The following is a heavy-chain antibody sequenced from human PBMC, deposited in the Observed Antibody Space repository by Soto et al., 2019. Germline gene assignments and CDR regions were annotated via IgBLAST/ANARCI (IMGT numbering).Heavy chain of an antibody. CDR2: IIPMSGRP. CDR1: GGTFNSYS. Sequence: QVQLVQSGAEVKTPGSSVKVSCEASGGTFNSYSMDWVRQAPGQGFEWMGGIIPMSGRPNYAQRFQGRVTFSADKSTNTVYMEVNSLTHEDTDVYYCTRRGRQSANWFDPWGQGTLVTVSS. V-gene: IGHV1-69*06. J-gene: IGHJ5*02. CDR3: TRRGRQSANWFDP.